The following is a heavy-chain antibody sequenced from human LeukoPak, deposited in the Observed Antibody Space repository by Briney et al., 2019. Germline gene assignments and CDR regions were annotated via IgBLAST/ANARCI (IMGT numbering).Heavy chain of an antibody. J-gene: IGHJ4*02. CDR1: GFTFSSYS. CDR2: ISSSSSYI. V-gene: IGHV3-21*01. D-gene: IGHD6-19*01. Sequence: GESLRLSYAASGFTFSSYSMNWVRQALGKGLEWVSSISSSSSYIYYADSVKGRYTISRDNAKNSLYLQMNSLRAEDTAVYYCAREIAVAGFYYWGQGTLVTVSS. CDR3: AREIAVAGFYY.